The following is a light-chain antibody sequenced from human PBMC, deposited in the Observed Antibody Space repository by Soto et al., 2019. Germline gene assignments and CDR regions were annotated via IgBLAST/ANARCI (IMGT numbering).Light chain of an antibody. Sequence: DVQLTQSPSSLSASVGDTVSITCRASQSIDYYSNWYQQKPGKAPKLLVYFSTTLQSGVPSRFSGSGSRTDFTLTIGGLQPEDFATYYCQQSHKTPRTFXQGTKVDIK. J-gene: IGKJ1*01. V-gene: IGKV1-39*01. CDR1: QSIDYY. CDR2: FST. CDR3: QQSHKTPRT.